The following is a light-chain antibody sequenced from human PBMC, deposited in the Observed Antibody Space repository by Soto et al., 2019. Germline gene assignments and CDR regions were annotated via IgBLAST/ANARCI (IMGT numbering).Light chain of an antibody. Sequence: IVLTQSPGTLSLSPGERATLSCRASKSVSSDYLAWYQQKPGQAPRLLIYGASSSATGIPDRFSGSGSGTDFTLTISRLEPKDFAVYACQQYGSSPLTFGGGTKVEIK. J-gene: IGKJ4*01. CDR2: GAS. CDR1: KSVSSDY. V-gene: IGKV3-20*01. CDR3: QQYGSSPLT.